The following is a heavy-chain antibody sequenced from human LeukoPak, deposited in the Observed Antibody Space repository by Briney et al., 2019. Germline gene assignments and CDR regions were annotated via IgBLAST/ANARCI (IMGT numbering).Heavy chain of an antibody. CDR2: IYTNGST. CDR3: ARTVWTYDSARPLWFDP. J-gene: IGHJ5*02. CDR1: GGSISSYH. V-gene: IGHV4-4*09. Sequence: PSETLSLTCTVSGGSISSYHWSWIRQVPGKGLQWIGSIYTNGSTNYNPSLKSRVTISIDSSKNHFSLKLTSVTAADTAVYYCARTVWTYDSARPLWFDPWGQGTLVTVSS. D-gene: IGHD1-1*01.